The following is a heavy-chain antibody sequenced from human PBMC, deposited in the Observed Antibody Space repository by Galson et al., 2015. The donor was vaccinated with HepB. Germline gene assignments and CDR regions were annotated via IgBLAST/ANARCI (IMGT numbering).Heavy chain of an antibody. CDR1: GFTFSSYS. Sequence: SLRLSCAASGFTFSSYSMSWVRQAPGKGLEWVSAISGSGGSTYYADSVKGRFTISRDNSKNTLYLQMNSLRAEDTAVYYCAKDGGLVPAATSFDYWGQGTLVTVSS. D-gene: IGHD2-2*01. CDR2: ISGSGGST. CDR3: AKDGGLVPAATSFDY. V-gene: IGHV3-23*01. J-gene: IGHJ4*02.